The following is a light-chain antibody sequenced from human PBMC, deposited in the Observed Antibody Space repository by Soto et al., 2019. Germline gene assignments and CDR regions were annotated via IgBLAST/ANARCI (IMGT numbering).Light chain of an antibody. CDR1: QTVLDSSNNKNY. J-gene: IGKJ1*01. CDR3: QQFYCSPWT. CDR2: WAS. V-gene: IGKV4-1*01. Sequence: DIVMTQSPDSLALSLGERATINCKSSQTVLDSSNNKNYLAWYQQKPGQPPKLLIYWASTRESGVPDRFSGSGSETDFTLTISSLQAEGVALYYCQQFYCSPWTFGQGTKVEIK.